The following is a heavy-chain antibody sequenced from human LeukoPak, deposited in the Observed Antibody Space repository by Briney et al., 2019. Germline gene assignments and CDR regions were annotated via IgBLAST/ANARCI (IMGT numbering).Heavy chain of an antibody. CDR2: IRYDGSNK. CDR3: AKRQLSIAARDAFDI. Sequence: GGSLRLSCAASGFTFSSYGMHWVRQAPGKGLEWVAFIRYDGSNKYYADSVKGRFTISRDNSKNTLYLQMNSLRAEDTAVYYCAKRQLSIAARDAFDIWGQGTMVTVSS. V-gene: IGHV3-30*02. CDR1: GFTFSSYG. J-gene: IGHJ3*02. D-gene: IGHD6-6*01.